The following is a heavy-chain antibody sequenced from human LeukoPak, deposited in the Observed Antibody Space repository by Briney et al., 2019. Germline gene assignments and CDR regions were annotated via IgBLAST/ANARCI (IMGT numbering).Heavy chain of an antibody. J-gene: IGHJ4*02. Sequence: GGSLRLSCAASGFTFSSYAMNWVRQAPGKGLEWVSGISNSGGGTYYADSVKGRFTISRDNSKSTLCLQMNSLRAEDTAVYYCAKQLGYCSDGSCYFPYWGQGTLVTVSS. V-gene: IGHV3-23*01. CDR3: AKQLGYCSDGSCYFPY. D-gene: IGHD2-15*01. CDR2: ISNSGGGT. CDR1: GFTFSSYA.